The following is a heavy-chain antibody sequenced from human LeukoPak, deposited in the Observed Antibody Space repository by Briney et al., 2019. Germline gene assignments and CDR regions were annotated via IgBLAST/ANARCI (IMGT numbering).Heavy chain of an antibody. CDR3: AREEYCNSTRCYKAFDI. D-gene: IGHD2-2*01. CDR2: IYYSGST. Sequence: SETLSLACTVSGGSISSYYWSWIRQPPGKGLEWIGYIYYSGSTNYNPSLKSRVTISVDTSKNQFSLKLSSVTAADTAVYYCAREEYCNSTRCYKAFDIWGQGTMVTVSS. J-gene: IGHJ3*02. V-gene: IGHV4-59*01. CDR1: GGSISSYY.